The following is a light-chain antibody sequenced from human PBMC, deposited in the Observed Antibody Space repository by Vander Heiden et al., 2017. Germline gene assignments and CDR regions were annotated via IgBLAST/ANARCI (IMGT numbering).Light chain of an antibody. CDR3: QHHHA. Sequence: DIQMTQSPSTLSASVGDRVTMSCRASQSFGGWMAWYQQEPGRAPKLLIYRASTLETGVPSRFSGGVSGTEFTLTISSLQPDDIATYYCQHHHAFGPGT. CDR1: QSFGGW. CDR2: RAS. V-gene: IGKV1-5*03. J-gene: IGKJ2*01.